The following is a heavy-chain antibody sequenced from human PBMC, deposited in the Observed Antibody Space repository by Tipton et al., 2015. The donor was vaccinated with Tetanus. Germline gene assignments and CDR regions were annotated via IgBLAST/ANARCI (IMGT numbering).Heavy chain of an antibody. V-gene: IGHV4-31*03. Sequence: TLSLTCTVPGGSISSGGYYWSWIRQHPGKGLEWIGYIYYSGSTYYNPSLKSRVTISVDTSKNQFSLKLSSVTAADTAVYYCARVARPPKYYFDYWGQGTLVTVSS. J-gene: IGHJ4*02. CDR3: ARVARPPKYYFDY. CDR1: GGSISSGGYY. D-gene: IGHD6-6*01. CDR2: IYYSGST.